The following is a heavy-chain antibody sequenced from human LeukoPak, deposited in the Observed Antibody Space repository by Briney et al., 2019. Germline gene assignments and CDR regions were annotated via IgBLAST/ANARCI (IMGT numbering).Heavy chain of an antibody. Sequence: SETLSLTCTVSGGSISSSSYYWGWIRQPPGKGLEWIGSIYYSGSTYYNPSLESRVTISVDTSKNQFSLKLSSVTAADTAVYYCARDWSGGSCYSCFWFDPWGQGTLVTVSS. CDR3: ARDWSGGSCYSCFWFDP. D-gene: IGHD2-15*01. J-gene: IGHJ5*02. CDR1: GGSISSSSYY. CDR2: IYYSGST. V-gene: IGHV4-39*07.